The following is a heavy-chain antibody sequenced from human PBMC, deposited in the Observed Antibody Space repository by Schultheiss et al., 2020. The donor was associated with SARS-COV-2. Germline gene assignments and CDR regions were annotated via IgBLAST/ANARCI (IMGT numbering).Heavy chain of an antibody. CDR2: ISSSSSYI. D-gene: IGHD3-22*01. Sequence: GESLKISCAASGFTFSSYSMNWVRQAPGKGLEWVSSISSSSSYIYYADSVKGRFTISRDNAKNSLYLQMNSLRAEDTAVYYCARDSAGVSGYYSYYYGMDVWGQGTTVTVSS. CDR3: ARDSAGVSGYYSYYYGMDV. J-gene: IGHJ6*02. V-gene: IGHV3-21*01. CDR1: GFTFSSYS.